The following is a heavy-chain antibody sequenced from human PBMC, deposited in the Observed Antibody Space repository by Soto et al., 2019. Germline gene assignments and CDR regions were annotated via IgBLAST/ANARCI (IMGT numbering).Heavy chain of an antibody. J-gene: IGHJ4*01. CDR2: FNPTSGST. CDR1: GYTFINYY. V-gene: IGHV1-46*01. CDR3: ARDLAAGDY. Sequence: QVQLVQSGAEVKKPGASVKLSCKASGYTFINYYIHWVRQAPGQGLEWMGIFNPTSGSTNYAQKFQCRVTLTLDTSTRTVYMELSSLRFDDTAVYYCARDLAAGDYWGHVTLVTVSS. D-gene: IGHD6-13*01.